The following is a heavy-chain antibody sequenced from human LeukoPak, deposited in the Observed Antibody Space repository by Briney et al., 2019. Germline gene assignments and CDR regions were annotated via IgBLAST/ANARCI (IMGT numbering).Heavy chain of an antibody. CDR2: IYTSGST. CDR3: ARGHGVVVPAANTALNYYYYMDV. CDR1: GGSISSGSYY. V-gene: IGHV4-61*02. Sequence: SQTLSLTRTVSGGSISSGSYYWSWIRQPAGKGLEWIGRIYTSGSTNYNPSPKSRVTISVDTSKNQFSLKLSSVTAADTAVYYCARGHGVVVPAANTALNYYYYMDVWGKGTTVTVSS. D-gene: IGHD2-2*01. J-gene: IGHJ6*03.